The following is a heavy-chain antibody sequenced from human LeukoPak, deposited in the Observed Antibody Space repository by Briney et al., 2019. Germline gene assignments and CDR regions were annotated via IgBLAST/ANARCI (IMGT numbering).Heavy chain of an antibody. Sequence: PGGSLRLSCAASGFTFSSYAMSWVRQAPGKGLEWVSGISGNGGSTYYADSVKCRFTISRDTSKNTLYLQMNSLRAEDTAVYYCAKDGSGEGQFDYWGQGTLVTVSS. J-gene: IGHJ4*02. CDR1: GFTFSSYA. D-gene: IGHD2-15*01. CDR3: AKDGSGEGQFDY. CDR2: ISGNGGST. V-gene: IGHV3-23*01.